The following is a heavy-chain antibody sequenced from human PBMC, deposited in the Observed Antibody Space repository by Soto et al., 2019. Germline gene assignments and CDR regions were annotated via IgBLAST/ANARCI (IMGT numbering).Heavy chain of an antibody. CDR2: ISPDGSNR. V-gene: IGHV3-74*01. D-gene: IGHD2-21*02. Sequence: LRLSCAASGFTFSTYWMNWVRQTPGKGLMWVSRISPDGSNRGYADSVEGRFTVSRDNAKKSLHLQMNSLRAEDTALYYCAPSPSAGTDPNFDFWGQGTLVTVSS. CDR1: GFTFSTYW. J-gene: IGHJ4*02. CDR3: APSPSAGTDPNFDF.